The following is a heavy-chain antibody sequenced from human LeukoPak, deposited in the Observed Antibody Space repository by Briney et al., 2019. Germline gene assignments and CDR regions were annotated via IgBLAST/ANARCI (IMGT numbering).Heavy chain of an antibody. CDR2: LCYDGNKE. V-gene: IGHV3-33*01. Sequence: PGRSLRLSCAASGFTLSYYGLNWVRQARGKGLEGVAGLCYDGNKEYYAGSVRGRFTITRDNTKNTMDLHINRQRDDDTAVYYCERDDDTSGHYSYFNQRGQGNLVTVSS. CDR1: GFTLSYYG. D-gene: IGHD3-22*01. J-gene: IGHJ1*01. CDR3: ERDDDTSGHYSYFNQ.